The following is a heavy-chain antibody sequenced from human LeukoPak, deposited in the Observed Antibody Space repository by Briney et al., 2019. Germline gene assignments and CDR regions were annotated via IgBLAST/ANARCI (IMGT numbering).Heavy chain of an antibody. CDR3: AKPLGYCTGGVCYSNYFDP. J-gene: IGHJ5*02. CDR2: ISGSGGNT. D-gene: IGHD2-8*02. CDR1: GFTFYNYA. V-gene: IGHV3-23*01. Sequence: GGSLRLSCAASGFTFYNYAMSWVRQAPGKGLEWVSTISGSGGNTYYADSVKGRFTISRDNSENTLYLQMNSLRAEDTAVYYCAKPLGYCTGGVCYSNYFDPWGQGTPVTVSS.